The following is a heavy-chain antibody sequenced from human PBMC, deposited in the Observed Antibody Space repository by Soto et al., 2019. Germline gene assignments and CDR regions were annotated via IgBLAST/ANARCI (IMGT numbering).Heavy chain of an antibody. J-gene: IGHJ4*02. Sequence: AASVKVSCKASGYTFINYDINWLRQATGQGLEWMGWMNPNSGNTGYAQKFQGRVTMTRDTSTSTAYMELSSLTSDDTAVYYCARDSPSRRVTPFDYWGQGTLVTVSS. CDR1: GYTFINYD. CDR3: ARDSPSRRVTPFDY. CDR2: MNPNSGNT. D-gene: IGHD5-18*01. V-gene: IGHV1-8*01.